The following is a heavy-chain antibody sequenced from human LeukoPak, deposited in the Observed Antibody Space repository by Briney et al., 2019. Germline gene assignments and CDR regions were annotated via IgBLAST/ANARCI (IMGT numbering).Heavy chain of an antibody. V-gene: IGHV3-30-3*01. J-gene: IGHJ4*02. Sequence: GGSLRLSCAASGFTFSSYAMHWVRQAPGKGLEWVTVISYDGSNKYYADSVKGRFTISRDNSKNTLYLQMNSLRAEDTAVYYCASIPPIGLGYCSGGSCYSNDYWGQGTLVTVSS. D-gene: IGHD2-15*01. CDR2: ISYDGSNK. CDR1: GFTFSSYA. CDR3: ASIPPIGLGYCSGGSCYSNDY.